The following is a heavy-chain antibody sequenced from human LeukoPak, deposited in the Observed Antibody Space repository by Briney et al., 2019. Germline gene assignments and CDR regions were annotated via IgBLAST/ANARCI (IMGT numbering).Heavy chain of an antibody. V-gene: IGHV4-34*01. D-gene: IGHD3-22*01. J-gene: IGHJ6*02. CDR3: ARAGHYYDSSGYSLYYYYYYGMDV. CDR1: GGSFSGYY. CDR2: INHSGST. Sequence: SETLSLTCAVYGGSFSGYYWSWIRQPPGKGLEWIGEINHSGSTNYNPSLKSRVTISVDTSKNQFSLKLSSVTAADTAVYYCARAGHYYDSSGYSLYYYYYYGMDVWGQGTTVTVSS.